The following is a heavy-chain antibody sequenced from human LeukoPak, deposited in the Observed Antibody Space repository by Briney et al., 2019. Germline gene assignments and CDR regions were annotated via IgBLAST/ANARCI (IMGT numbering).Heavy chain of an antibody. D-gene: IGHD2-21*01. J-gene: IGHJ6*03. CDR1: GGSISSSSYY. CDR3: ARGWGLPGYMDV. CDR2: IYYSGST. Sequence: PSETLSLTCTVSGGSISSSSYYWGWIRQPPGKVLEWIGSIYYSGSTYYNPSLKSRVTISVDTSKNQFSLKLSSVTAADTAVYYCARGWGLPGYMDVWGKGTTVTVSS. V-gene: IGHV4-39*07.